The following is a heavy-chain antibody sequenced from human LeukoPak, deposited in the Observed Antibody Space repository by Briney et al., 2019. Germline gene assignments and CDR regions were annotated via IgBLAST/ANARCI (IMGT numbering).Heavy chain of an antibody. Sequence: VASVKVSCKVSGYTLTELSMHWVRQAPGKGLEWMGGFDPEDGETIYAQKFQGRVTMTEDTSTDTAYMELSSLRSEDTAVHYCATGRYCSGGSCYSDYYYGMDVWGQGTTVTVSS. CDR1: GYTLTELS. J-gene: IGHJ6*02. V-gene: IGHV1-24*01. D-gene: IGHD2-15*01. CDR2: FDPEDGET. CDR3: ATGRYCSGGSCYSDYYYGMDV.